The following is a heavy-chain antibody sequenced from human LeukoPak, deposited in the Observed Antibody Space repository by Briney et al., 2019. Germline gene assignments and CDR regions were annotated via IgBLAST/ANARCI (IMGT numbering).Heavy chain of an antibody. CDR1: GFTFSSYG. CDR2: IWYDGSNK. V-gene: IGHV3-33*01. Sequence: GGSLRLSCAASGFTFSSYGMHWVRQAPGTGLEWVAVIWYDGSNKYYADSVKGRFTISRDNSKNTLYLQMNSLRAEDTAVYYCARDLAYCGGDCYSPPDYWGQGTLVTVSS. D-gene: IGHD2-21*02. J-gene: IGHJ4*02. CDR3: ARDLAYCGGDCYSPPDY.